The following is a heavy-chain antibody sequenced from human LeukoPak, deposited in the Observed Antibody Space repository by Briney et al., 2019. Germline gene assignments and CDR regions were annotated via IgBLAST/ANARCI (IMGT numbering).Heavy chain of an antibody. D-gene: IGHD3-22*01. CDR1: GGSISSGDYY. Sequence: PSQTLSLTCTVSGGSISSGDYYWSWIRQPPGKGLEWIGYIYYSGSTYYNPSLKSRVTISVDTSKNQFSLKLSSVTAADTAVYYCASYDSSGYYFLFYWGQGTLVTVSS. V-gene: IGHV4-30-4*01. CDR3: ASYDSSGYYFLFY. J-gene: IGHJ4*02. CDR2: IYYSGST.